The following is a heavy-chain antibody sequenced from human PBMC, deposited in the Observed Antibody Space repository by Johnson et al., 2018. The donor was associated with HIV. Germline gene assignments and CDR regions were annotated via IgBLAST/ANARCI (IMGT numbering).Heavy chain of an antibody. D-gene: IGHD6-13*01. CDR2: IKRKTDGGTT. J-gene: IGHJ3*02. CDR1: GFTFSNAW. CDR3: ATDLAAVGSGAFDI. V-gene: IGHV3-15*01. Sequence: VQLVESGGGLVKPDGSLRLSCAVSGFTFSNAWMSWVRQAPGKGLEWVGRIKRKTDGGTTDYAAPVKGRFIISRDDSKNMLYLQMNSLKTEDTAVYYCATDLAAVGSGAFDIWGQGTMVIVSS.